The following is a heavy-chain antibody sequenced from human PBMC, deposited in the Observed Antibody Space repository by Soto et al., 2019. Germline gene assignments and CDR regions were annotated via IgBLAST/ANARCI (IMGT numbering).Heavy chain of an antibody. V-gene: IGHV3-48*02. D-gene: IGHD6-13*01. J-gene: IGHJ6*02. CDR3: ARDRAAATSAHYYYYYGMDV. Sequence: QLGGSLRLSCAASGFTFSSYSMNWVRQAPGKGLEWVSYISSSSSTIYYADSVKGRFTISRDNAKNSLYLQMNSLRDEDTAVYYCARDRAAATSAHYYYYYGMDVWGQGTTVTVSS. CDR2: ISSSSSTI. CDR1: GFTFSSYS.